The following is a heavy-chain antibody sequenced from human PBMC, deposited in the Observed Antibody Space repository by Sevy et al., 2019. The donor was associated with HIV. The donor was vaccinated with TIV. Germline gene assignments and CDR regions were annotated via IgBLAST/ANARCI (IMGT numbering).Heavy chain of an antibody. J-gene: IGHJ4*02. Sequence: GGSLRLSCAASGFTFRDYWMSWVRQAPGKGLEWVANIKEDGSDKYYDDSVKGRFTISRDNAKNLLYLQMNRLRAEDTAVYYCARDYGGKDYWGQGTVVTVSS. V-gene: IGHV3-7*01. D-gene: IGHD3-16*01. CDR1: GFTFRDYW. CDR3: ARDYGGKDY. CDR2: IKEDGSDK.